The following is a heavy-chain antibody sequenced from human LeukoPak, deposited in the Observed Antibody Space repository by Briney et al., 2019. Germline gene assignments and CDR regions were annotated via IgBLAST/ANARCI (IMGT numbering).Heavy chain of an antibody. Sequence: SETLSLTCTVSGGSISSSSYYWGWIRQPPGKGLEWIGSIYYSGSTYYNPSLKSRVTISVDTSKNQFSRKLSSVTAADTSVYYWARDAVEMATILDWGQGTLVTVSS. V-gene: IGHV4-39*07. J-gene: IGHJ4*02. CDR1: GGSISSSSYY. CDR2: IYYSGST. CDR3: ARDAVEMATILD. D-gene: IGHD5-24*01.